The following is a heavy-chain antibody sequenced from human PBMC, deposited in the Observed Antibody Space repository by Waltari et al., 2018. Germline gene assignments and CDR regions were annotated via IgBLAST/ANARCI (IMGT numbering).Heavy chain of an antibody. D-gene: IGHD5-18*01. CDR1: GGSISSYY. CDR2: IYTSGST. V-gene: IGHV4-4*09. Sequence: QVQLQESGPGLVKPSETLSLTCTVSGGSISSYYWSWIRQPPGKGLEWIGYIYTSGSTNYNPSRKSRVTISVDTSKNQFSLKLSSVTAADTAVYYCARGGDTAMESDAFDIWGQGTMVTVSS. J-gene: IGHJ3*02. CDR3: ARGGDTAMESDAFDI.